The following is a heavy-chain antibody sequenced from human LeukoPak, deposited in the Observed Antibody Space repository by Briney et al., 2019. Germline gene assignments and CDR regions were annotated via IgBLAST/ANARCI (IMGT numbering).Heavy chain of an antibody. D-gene: IGHD2-2*01. V-gene: IGHV4-59*01. CDR2: IYYSGST. CDR3: ARSVPDYFDY. J-gene: IGHJ4*02. Sequence: SETLSLTCTVSGGSISIYYWSWIRQPPGKGLEWIGYIYYSGSTNYNPSLKSRVTISVDTSKNQFSLKLSSVTAADTAVYYCARSVPDYFDYWGQGTLVTVSS. CDR1: GGSISIYY.